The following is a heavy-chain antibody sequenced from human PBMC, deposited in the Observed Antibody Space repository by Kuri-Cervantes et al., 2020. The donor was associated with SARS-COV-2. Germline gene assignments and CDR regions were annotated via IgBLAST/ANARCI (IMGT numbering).Heavy chain of an antibody. CDR2: ISNSSSYI. CDR3: ARGYSSGWYFDY. V-gene: IGHV3-21*01. Sequence: GESLKISCAASGFTFSSYSMNWVRQAPGKGLEWVSSISNSSSYIYYADSVKGRFTISRDNAKNSLYLQMNSLRAEDTAVYYCARGYSSGWYFDYWGQGTLVTVSS. CDR1: GFTFSSYS. D-gene: IGHD6-19*01. J-gene: IGHJ4*02.